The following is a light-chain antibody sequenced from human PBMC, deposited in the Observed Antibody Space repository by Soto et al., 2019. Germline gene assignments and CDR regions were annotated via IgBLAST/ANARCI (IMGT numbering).Light chain of an antibody. CDR2: EVT. Sequence: QSALTQPPSVSGSPGQSVTISCAGTSSDVGAYNYVSWYQQHPGKAPKLMIYEVTKRPSGVPDRFSGSKSGNTASLTVSGLQVEDEADYYCSSHAGTKVVFGGGTKLTVL. V-gene: IGLV2-8*01. CDR3: SSHAGTKVV. CDR1: SSDVGAYNY. J-gene: IGLJ2*01.